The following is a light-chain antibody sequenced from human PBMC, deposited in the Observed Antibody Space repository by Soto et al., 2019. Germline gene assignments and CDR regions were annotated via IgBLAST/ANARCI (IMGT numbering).Light chain of an antibody. CDR3: QQSYGTPLT. CDR2: AAS. V-gene: IGKV1-39*01. Sequence: DMEMTQSPSSLSASVGDRVTITCRASQSISNYLNWYQHKPGKVPKLLIYAASSLQIGVPTRFSGSGSGTDFTLTMNSLQPEDFATYYCQQSYGTPLTFGGGTKIEIK. J-gene: IGKJ4*01. CDR1: QSISNY.